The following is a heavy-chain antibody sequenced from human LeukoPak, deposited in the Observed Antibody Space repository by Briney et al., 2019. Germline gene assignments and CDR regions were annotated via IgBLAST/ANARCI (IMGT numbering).Heavy chain of an antibody. V-gene: IGHV4-34*01. CDR1: GGSFRGYY. J-gene: IGHJ5*02. CDR3: ARGNGGYSYGPGYNWFDP. D-gene: IGHD5-18*01. Sequence: SVTLSLTCAVYGGSFRGYYWMCIRQHPGKGLEWIGEINHSGSTNYNPSLKSRVTISVDTSKNQFSLKLSSVTAADTAVYYCARGNGGYSYGPGYNWFDPWGQGTLVTVSS. CDR2: INHSGST.